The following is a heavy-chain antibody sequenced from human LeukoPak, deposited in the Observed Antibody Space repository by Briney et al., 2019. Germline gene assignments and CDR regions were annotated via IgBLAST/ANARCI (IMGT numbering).Heavy chain of an antibody. CDR2: INRDGGAT. V-gene: IGHV3-7*02. CDR3: ARVAVGATFDF. CDR1: GFTFNNYC. J-gene: IGHJ4*02. Sequence: GGSLRLSCAASGFTFNNYCMTWVRQAPGKGLEWVANINRDGGATYYVDSVKGRFTISRDNAKTSLFLQMNSLRVEDTAVYYCARVAVGATFDFWGQGTLVTVSS. D-gene: IGHD1-26*01.